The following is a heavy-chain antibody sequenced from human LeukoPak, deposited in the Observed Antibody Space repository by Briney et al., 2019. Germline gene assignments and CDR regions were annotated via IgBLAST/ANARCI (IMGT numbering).Heavy chain of an antibody. CDR2: IRYDGSNK. Sequence: QAGGSLRLSCAASGFTFSSYGMHWVRQAPGKGLEWVAFIRYDGSNKYYADSVKGRFTISRDNSKNTLYLQMNSLRAEDTAVYYCAKGGNSGSYFGYWGQGTLVTVSS. CDR1: GFTFSSYG. V-gene: IGHV3-30*02. D-gene: IGHD1-26*01. J-gene: IGHJ4*02. CDR3: AKGGNSGSYFGY.